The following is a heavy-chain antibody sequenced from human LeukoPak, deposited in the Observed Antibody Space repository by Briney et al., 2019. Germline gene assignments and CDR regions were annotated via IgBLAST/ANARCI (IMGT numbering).Heavy chain of an antibody. CDR1: GFPFSGYW. J-gene: IGHJ4*02. V-gene: IGHV3-7*01. Sequence: GGSLRFSCAASGFPFSGYWMDWVRQAPGKGMEWVANINQDGSVQYYAASVRGRFTISRDNAKNSLYLQMNILRAEDTAVYYCSRSLDYLGQGALVTVSS. CDR3: SRSLDY. CDR2: INQDGSVQ.